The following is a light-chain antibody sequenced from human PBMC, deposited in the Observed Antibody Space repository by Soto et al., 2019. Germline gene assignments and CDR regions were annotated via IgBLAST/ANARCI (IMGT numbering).Light chain of an antibody. Sequence: EIVLTQSPGTLSLSPGESATLSCRASQSILSSYLAWYQQKRGQSLRLLIYGASSRATGIPDRFSGDGSGTDFTLKISGLEPEDFAVYYCQQYALSPLTFGGGTKVEI. V-gene: IGKV3-20*01. CDR3: QQYALSPLT. J-gene: IGKJ4*01. CDR1: QSILSSY. CDR2: GAS.